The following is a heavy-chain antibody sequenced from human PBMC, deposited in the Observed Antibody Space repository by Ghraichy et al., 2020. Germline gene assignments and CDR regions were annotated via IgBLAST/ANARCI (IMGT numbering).Heavy chain of an antibody. CDR2: VHHGGSS. Sequence: SETLSLTCTVSDSVVTSPHYWSWIRQSPGKGLEWIGFVHHGGSSHSNPSLGSRVTMSVDTSKNQFSLKLTSVTAADTAMYYCARGLNLGYCTTSTCPFWFFYLWGRATLVTVSS. V-gene: IGHV4-61*01. CDR3: ARGLNLGYCTTSTCPFWFFYL. J-gene: IGHJ2*01. CDR1: DSVVTSPHY. D-gene: IGHD2-8*01.